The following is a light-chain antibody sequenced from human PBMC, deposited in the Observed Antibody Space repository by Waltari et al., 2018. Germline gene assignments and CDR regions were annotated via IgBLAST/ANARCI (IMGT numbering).Light chain of an antibody. J-gene: IGLJ1*01. V-gene: IGLV1-44*01. CDR1: TANTVSDT. Sequence: QSVVTQPPSASGTPGQRVTISCSGTTANTVSDTVHWYLHLPGTAPKLLIYNNHQRPSGVPDRFSGSKSGTSASLAISGLQSEDEADYYCAAWDDSLNGYVFGSGTKVTVL. CDR3: AAWDDSLNGYV. CDR2: NNH.